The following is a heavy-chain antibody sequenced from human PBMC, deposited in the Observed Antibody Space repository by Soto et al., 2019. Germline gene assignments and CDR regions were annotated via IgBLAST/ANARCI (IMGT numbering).Heavy chain of an antibody. CDR2: ISSSGETI. Sequence: PGGSLRLSCAASGFTFSDYYMSWIRQAPGKRLEWVSYISSSGETIYYADSVKGRFTISRDNAKNSLYLQMDSLRGEDTAVYYCARDSRYSYGVGGFFDPWGQGTVVTVSS. D-gene: IGHD5-18*01. V-gene: IGHV3-11*01. CDR3: ARDSRYSYGVGGFFDP. J-gene: IGHJ5*02. CDR1: GFTFSDYY.